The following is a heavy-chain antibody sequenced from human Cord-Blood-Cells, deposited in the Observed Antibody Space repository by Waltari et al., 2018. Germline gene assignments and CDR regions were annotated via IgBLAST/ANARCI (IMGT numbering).Heavy chain of an antibody. Sequence: QVQLVQSGAEVKKPGASVKVSCKASGYTFTSYDINWVRQATGQGLEWMGWMNTNSGNTGYAQKFQCRVTMTRHTSISTAYLELRSLRSEDTAVYYCARVHETHRRVQTLTYWGQGTLVTVSS. D-gene: IGHD7-27*01. CDR2: MNTNSGNT. J-gene: IGHJ4*02. CDR1: GYTFTSYD. CDR3: ARVHETHRRVQTLTY. V-gene: IGHV1-8*01.